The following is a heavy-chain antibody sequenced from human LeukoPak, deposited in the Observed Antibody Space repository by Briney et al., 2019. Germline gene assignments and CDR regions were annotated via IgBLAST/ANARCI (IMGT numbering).Heavy chain of an antibody. CDR3: AKGGPYYYGSGSYPLGY. D-gene: IGHD3-10*01. CDR2: ISGSGGST. CDR1: GFTFSSYA. V-gene: IGHV3-23*01. J-gene: IGHJ4*02. Sequence: GGSLRLSCAASGFTFSSYAMSWVRQAPGKGLEWVSAISGSGGSTYYADSVKGRFTISRDNSKNTLYLQMNSLRAEDTAVYYCAKGGPYYYGSGSYPLGYWGQGTLVTVSS.